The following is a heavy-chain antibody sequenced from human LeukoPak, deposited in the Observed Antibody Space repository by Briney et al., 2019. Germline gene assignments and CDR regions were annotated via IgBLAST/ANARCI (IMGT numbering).Heavy chain of an antibody. CDR2: IVVGSGNT. CDR3: AADPYYYYGMDV. Sequence: SVKVSCKASGGTFSSYAISWVRQAPGQRLEWIGWIVVGSGNTNYAQKFQERVTITRDMSTSTAYMELSSLRSEDTAVYYCAADPYYYYGMDVWGKGTTVTVSS. CDR1: GGTFSSYA. J-gene: IGHJ6*04. V-gene: IGHV1-58*02.